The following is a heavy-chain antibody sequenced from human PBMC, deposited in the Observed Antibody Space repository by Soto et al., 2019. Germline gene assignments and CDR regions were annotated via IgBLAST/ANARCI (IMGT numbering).Heavy chain of an antibody. V-gene: IGHV4-59*01. J-gene: IGHJ6*02. CDR2: IYYSGST. Sequence: SETLSLTCTVSGGSISSYYWRWIRQPPGKGLEWIGYIYYSGSTNYNPSLKSRVTISVDTSKNQFSLKLSSVTAADTAVYYCERGLLRDGMDVWGQGTTVTVSS. D-gene: IGHD3-22*01. CDR3: ERGLLRDGMDV. CDR1: GGSISSYY.